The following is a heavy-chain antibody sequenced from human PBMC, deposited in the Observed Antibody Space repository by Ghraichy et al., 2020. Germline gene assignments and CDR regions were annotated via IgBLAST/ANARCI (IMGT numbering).Heavy chain of an antibody. CDR3: ARSLYDSSGFYYAEYFQH. D-gene: IGHD3-22*01. CDR2: FYFRGST. J-gene: IGHJ1*01. CDR1: GDSISSGSYY. V-gene: IGHV4-39*02. Sequence: GSLSLTCTVSGDSISSGSYYWGWIHQPPGKGLEWIGSFYFRGSTYSNPSLKSRVTISVDTSKNHFSLKLTSVTAADTAVYYCARSLYDSSGFYYAEYFQHWGQGTLVTVSS.